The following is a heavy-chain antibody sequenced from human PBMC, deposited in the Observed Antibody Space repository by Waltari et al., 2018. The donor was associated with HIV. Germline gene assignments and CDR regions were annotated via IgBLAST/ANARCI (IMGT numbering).Heavy chain of an antibody. Sequence: EVRLVESGGGLVQPGGSLQLSCAASGFTFAGAPIHWVRLPSGKGLEWVGRIRSKADTYATAYVESVKGRFTVSRDDSKNTAYLEMTSLKTDDTAVYDCALGQWLSYWGQGTLVTVSS. CDR1: GFTFAGAP. CDR3: ALGQWLSY. V-gene: IGHV3-73*02. D-gene: IGHD6-19*01. CDR2: IRSKADTYAT. J-gene: IGHJ4*02.